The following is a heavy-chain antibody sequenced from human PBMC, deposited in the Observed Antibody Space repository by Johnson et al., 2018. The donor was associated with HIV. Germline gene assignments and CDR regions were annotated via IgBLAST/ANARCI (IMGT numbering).Heavy chain of an antibody. CDR3: ARSKDCSGGSCPDGFDI. CDR1: GFTFSDYY. V-gene: IGHV3-11*04. J-gene: IGHJ3*02. Sequence: QVQLVESGGGLVKPGGSLRLSCAASGFTFSDYYINWIRQAPGEGLEWVSYIDSSGSTIYSADSVQGRFTISRASAKNSLYLQMNSLRAEDTAVYYCARSKDCSGGSCPDGFDIWGQGTMVIVS. D-gene: IGHD2-15*01. CDR2: IDSSGSTI.